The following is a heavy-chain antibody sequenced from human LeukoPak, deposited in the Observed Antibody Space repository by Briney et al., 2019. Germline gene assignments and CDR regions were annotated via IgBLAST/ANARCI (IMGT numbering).Heavy chain of an antibody. Sequence: GGSLRLSCVSSGFTFSSYWMHWVRQAPGKGLVWVSRINTDGRTTTYADSVKGRFTISRDNAKNTLYLQMNSLRAEDTAVYYCARADYYGSYYYYYYMDVWGKGTTVTVSS. J-gene: IGHJ6*03. CDR2: INTDGRTT. D-gene: IGHD3-10*01. CDR3: ARADYYGSYYYYYYMDV. V-gene: IGHV3-74*01. CDR1: GFTFSSYW.